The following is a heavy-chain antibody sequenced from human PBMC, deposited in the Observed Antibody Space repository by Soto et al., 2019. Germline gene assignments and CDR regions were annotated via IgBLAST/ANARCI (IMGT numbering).Heavy chain of an antibody. Sequence: SETLSLTCTVSGGPFSGGGYYWSWVRQAPGKGLEWMGYILHNGDTSYNPSLKSRITISKDTSKRQFSLNLSSVTATDTAVYYCARGDSTVSSVFDYWGQGMLVTVSS. D-gene: IGHD4-17*01. CDR1: GGPFSGGGYY. J-gene: IGHJ4*02. CDR3: ARGDSTVSSVFDY. V-gene: IGHV4-31*03. CDR2: ILHNGDT.